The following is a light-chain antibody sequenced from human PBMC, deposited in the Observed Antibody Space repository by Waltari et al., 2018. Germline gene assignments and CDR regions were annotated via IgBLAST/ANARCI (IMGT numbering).Light chain of an antibody. V-gene: IGKV3-20*01. CDR1: ESVPANY. Sequence: EIVLTQSPGTLSLSPGERATLSCRATESVPANYLAWYQPNPGQAPRRRSSGASSRATGSPDRGRGRGAGTDGTRTRARREPEEGAREDGQQEGETPGTCGQGTKVDLK. CDR3: QQEGETPGT. CDR2: GAS. J-gene: IGKJ1*01.